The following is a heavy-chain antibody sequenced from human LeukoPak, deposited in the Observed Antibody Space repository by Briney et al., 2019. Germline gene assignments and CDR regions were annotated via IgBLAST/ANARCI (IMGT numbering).Heavy chain of an antibody. Sequence: GGSLRLSCAASGFTFSSYGMHWVRQAPGKGLEWVAFIRYDGSNKYYADSVKGRFTISRDNSKNTLYLQMNSLRAEDTAVYYCARGYYYDSSGCFDYWGQGTLVTVSS. V-gene: IGHV3-30*02. J-gene: IGHJ4*02. CDR1: GFTFSSYG. CDR3: ARGYYYDSSGCFDY. CDR2: IRYDGSNK. D-gene: IGHD3-22*01.